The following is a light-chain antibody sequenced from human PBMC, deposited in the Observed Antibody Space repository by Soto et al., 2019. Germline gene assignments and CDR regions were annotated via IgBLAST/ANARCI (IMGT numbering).Light chain of an antibody. CDR2: RNN. J-gene: IGLJ2*01. Sequence: QSVLTQPPSASGTPGQRVTISYSGTSSNIGSIYVYWYQQLPGTAPQRLIDRNNQRPSGVLVRFSCSESVTSASLAISGLRSEDEAADYCAAWDDSLSGPCVFGGGTKVTVL. CDR3: AAWDDSLSGPCV. CDR1: SSNIGSIY. V-gene: IGLV1-47*01.